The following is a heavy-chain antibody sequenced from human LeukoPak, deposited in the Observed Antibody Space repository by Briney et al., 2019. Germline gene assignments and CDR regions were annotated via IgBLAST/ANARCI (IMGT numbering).Heavy chain of an antibody. CDR3: ARASSSSPYYYYYMDV. V-gene: IGHV1-69*05. D-gene: IGHD6-6*01. CDR2: IIPIFGTA. J-gene: IGHJ6*03. Sequence: SMKVSCKASGGTFSSYAISWVRQAPGQGLEWMGGIIPIFGTANYAQKFQGRVTITTDESTSTAYMEPSSLRSEDTAVYYCARASSSSPYYYYYMDVWGKGTTVTVSS. CDR1: GGTFSSYA.